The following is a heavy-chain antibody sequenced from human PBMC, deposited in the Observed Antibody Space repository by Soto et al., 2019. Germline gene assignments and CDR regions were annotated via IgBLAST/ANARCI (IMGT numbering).Heavy chain of an antibody. D-gene: IGHD5-12*01. CDR1: GGTFNNYP. J-gene: IGHJ6*02. CDR3: ARGRGYSGDDHYYYFDMDV. Sequence: QVQLVQSGAEVKKPASSGKFSCKASGGTFNNYPITWVRQAPGEGLEWMGGSIPIFGTANYAQDFQGRVTSSVDESTSTAYMELSSLRSEDTAVYYCARGRGYSGDDHYYYFDMDVWGQGTTVTVSS. CDR2: SIPIFGTA. V-gene: IGHV1-69*01.